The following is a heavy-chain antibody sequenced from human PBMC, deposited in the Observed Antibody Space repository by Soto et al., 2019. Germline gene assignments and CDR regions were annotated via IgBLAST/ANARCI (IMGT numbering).Heavy chain of an antibody. Sequence: QVQLQQWGAGLLKPSETLSLTCAVYGGSFSGYYWSWIRQPPGKGLEWIGEINHSGSTNYNPSLKSRVTISVDTSKNQSSLKLSSVTAADTAVYYCARYVVPDNYDFWSGYPYYFDYWGQGTLVTVSS. CDR1: GGSFSGYY. D-gene: IGHD3-3*01. CDR2: INHSGST. J-gene: IGHJ4*02. V-gene: IGHV4-34*01. CDR3: ARYVVPDNYDFWSGYPYYFDY.